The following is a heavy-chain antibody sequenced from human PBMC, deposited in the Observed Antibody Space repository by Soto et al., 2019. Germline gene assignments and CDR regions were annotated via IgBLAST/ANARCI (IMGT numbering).Heavy chain of an antibody. Sequence: TGGSLRLSCAASGFTFSSYWMSWVRQAPGKRLEWVGNIKEDGSDKYYVESVRGRFTISRDKSISTAYLQWSSLKASDTAMYYCARWPLGDLIPWGQGTLVTVSS. CDR3: ARWPLGDLIP. J-gene: IGHJ5*02. CDR2: IKEDGSDK. D-gene: IGHD2-21*02. CDR1: GFTFSSYW. V-gene: IGHV3-7*03.